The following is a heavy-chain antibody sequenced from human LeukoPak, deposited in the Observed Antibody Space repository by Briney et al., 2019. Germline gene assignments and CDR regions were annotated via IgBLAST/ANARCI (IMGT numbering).Heavy chain of an antibody. V-gene: IGHV3-30-3*01. D-gene: IGHD4-17*01. J-gene: IGHJ4*02. CDR3: ARDQWGDYELGPDY. CDR2: ISYDGSNK. CDR1: GFTFSSYA. Sequence: PGGSLRLSCAASGFTFSSYAMHWVRQAPGKGLEWVAVISYDGSNKYYADSVKGRFTISRDNSKNTLYLQMNSLRAEDTAVYYCARDQWGDYELGPDYWGQGTLVTVSS.